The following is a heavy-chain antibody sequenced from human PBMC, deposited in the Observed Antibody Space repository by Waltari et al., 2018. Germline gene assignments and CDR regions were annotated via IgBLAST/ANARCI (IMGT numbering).Heavy chain of an antibody. Sequence: QVQLVESGGGVVQPGRSLRLSCAASGFTFSSYGMHWVRQAPGKGMEWVEVISYDGSNKYHADSVKVRFTVSRDNSKNTLYLQMNSLRAEDTAVYYCAKDGGSIPFDYWGQGTLVTVSS. CDR3: AKDGGSIPFDY. V-gene: IGHV3-30*18. CDR1: GFTFSSYG. CDR2: ISYDGSNK. J-gene: IGHJ4*02. D-gene: IGHD1-26*01.